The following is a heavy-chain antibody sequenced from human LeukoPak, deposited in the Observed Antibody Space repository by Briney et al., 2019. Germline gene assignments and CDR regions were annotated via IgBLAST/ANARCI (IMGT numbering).Heavy chain of an antibody. CDR2: ISGSGGST. CDR3: AKARGGYSYGYPFDY. Sequence: GGSLRLSCAASGFAFSSYGMSWVRQAPGKGLEWVSAISGSGGSTYYADSVKGRFTISRDNSKNTLYLQMNSLRAEDTAVYYCAKARGGYSYGYPFDYWGQGTLVTVSS. J-gene: IGHJ4*02. CDR1: GFAFSSYG. V-gene: IGHV3-23*01. D-gene: IGHD5-18*01.